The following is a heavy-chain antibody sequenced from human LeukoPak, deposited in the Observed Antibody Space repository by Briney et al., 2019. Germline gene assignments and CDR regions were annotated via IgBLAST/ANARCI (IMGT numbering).Heavy chain of an antibody. CDR1: GYTFTGYY. CDR3: ARTNYVWGSQPMGY. CDR2: INPNSGGT. J-gene: IGHJ4*02. D-gene: IGHD3-16*01. V-gene: IGHV1-2*02. Sequence: VASVKVSCKASGYTFTGYYVHWVRQAAGQGLEGLGWINPNSGGTNYAQKFQSRGTMTRDTSNTTAYMELSRLRSVDTAVYYCARTNYVWGSQPMGYWGQGTLVTVSS.